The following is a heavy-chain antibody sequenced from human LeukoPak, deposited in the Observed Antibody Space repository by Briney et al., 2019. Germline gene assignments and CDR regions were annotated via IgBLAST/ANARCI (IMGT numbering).Heavy chain of an antibody. D-gene: IGHD3-3*01. CDR1: GGSISSTNYY. V-gene: IGHV4-39*01. Sequence: SETLSLTCTVSGGSISSTNYYWAWIRQPPGKGLEWIGSIYYSGSTHQNPSPKSRVTISVDTSKNQFSLKLSSVTAADTAVYYCARHFTIFGVVIINWFDPWGQGTLVTVSS. CDR3: ARHFTIFGVVIINWFDP. J-gene: IGHJ5*02. CDR2: IYYSGST.